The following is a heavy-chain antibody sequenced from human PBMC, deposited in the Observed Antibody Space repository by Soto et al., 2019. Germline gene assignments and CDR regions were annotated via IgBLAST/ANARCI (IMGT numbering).Heavy chain of an antibody. V-gene: IGHV3-48*03. Sequence: EVQLVESGGGLVQPGGSLRLSCAASGFTFSSYEMNWVRQAPGKGLEWVSYISSSGSTIYYSDSVKGRFTISRDNAKNSLYLQMNSLRAEDTAVYDCARRHGSGYFMAWAQYYYYGMDVWGQGTTVTVSS. CDR3: ARRHGSGYFMAWAQYYYYGMDV. D-gene: IGHD3-3*01. CDR2: ISSSGSTI. CDR1: GFTFSSYE. J-gene: IGHJ6*02.